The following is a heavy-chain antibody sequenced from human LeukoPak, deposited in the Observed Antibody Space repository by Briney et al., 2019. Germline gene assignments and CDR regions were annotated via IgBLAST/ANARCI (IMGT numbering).Heavy chain of an antibody. CDR3: ARVAGTLFDY. J-gene: IGHJ4*02. Sequence: ASVKVSCKASGYIVTNYAIHWLRQAPGQGLEWMGWIKTVNGDTKYSQEFQGRLTITSDTSASTAYLELSSLRFEDMAVYYCARVAGTLFDYWGQGTLVTVSS. V-gene: IGHV1-3*03. CDR2: IKTVNGDT. D-gene: IGHD6-19*01. CDR1: GYIVTNYA.